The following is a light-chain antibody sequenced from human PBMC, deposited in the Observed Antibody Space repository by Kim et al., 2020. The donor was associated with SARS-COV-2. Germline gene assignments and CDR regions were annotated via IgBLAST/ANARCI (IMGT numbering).Light chain of an antibody. Sequence: GQSLTISCTGTSSDIGAYNYVSWYQQHPGKAPKLIIYDVSNRPSGVSNRFSGSKSGTTASLTISGLQAEDEADYSCTSYTSSSTYVFGTGTKVTVL. CDR2: DVS. CDR3: TSYTSSSTYV. J-gene: IGLJ1*01. CDR1: SSDIGAYNY. V-gene: IGLV2-14*03.